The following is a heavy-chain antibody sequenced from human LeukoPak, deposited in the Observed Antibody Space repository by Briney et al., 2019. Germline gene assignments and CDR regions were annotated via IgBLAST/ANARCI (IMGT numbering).Heavy chain of an antibody. V-gene: IGHV1-24*01. D-gene: IGHD3-10*01. CDR3: ATADASVVRGVISGMDV. CDR2: FDPEDGET. CDR1: GYTLTELS. J-gene: IGHJ6*04. Sequence: ASVKVSCKVSGYTLTELSLHWVRQAPGKGLEWMGDFDPEDGETLYAQKFQGGVTMTEDTSTDTAYMELSSLRSEDRAVYYCATADASVVRGVISGMDVWGKGTTVTVSS.